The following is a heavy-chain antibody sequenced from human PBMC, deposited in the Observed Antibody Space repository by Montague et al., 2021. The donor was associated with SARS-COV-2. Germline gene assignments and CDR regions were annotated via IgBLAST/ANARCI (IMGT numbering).Heavy chain of an antibody. CDR2: IYYSGST. D-gene: IGHD1-7*01. CDR3: ARAAGYNWNYGYNWFDP. J-gene: IGHJ5*02. V-gene: IGHV4-59*01. CDR1: GGSFSGYY. Sequence: SETLSLTCAVYGGSFSGYYRSWIRQPPGKGLEWIGYIYYSGSTNYNPSLKSRVTISVDTSKNQFSLKLSSVTAADTAVYYCARAAGYNWNYGYNWFDPWGQGTLVTVSS.